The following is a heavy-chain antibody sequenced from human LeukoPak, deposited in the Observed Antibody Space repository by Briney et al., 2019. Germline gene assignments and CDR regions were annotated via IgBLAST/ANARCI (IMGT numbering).Heavy chain of an antibody. V-gene: IGHV4-59*01. CDR2: IYYSGST. J-gene: IGHJ4*02. CDR1: GGSISSYY. D-gene: IGHD5-18*01. CDR3: ARVDTAMGPEVVYFDY. Sequence: PSETLSLTCTVSGGSISSYYWSWIRQPPGKGLEWIGYIYYSGSTNYNPSLKSRVTISVDTSKNQFSLKLSSVTAADTAVYYCARVDTAMGPEVVYFDYWGQGTLVTVSS.